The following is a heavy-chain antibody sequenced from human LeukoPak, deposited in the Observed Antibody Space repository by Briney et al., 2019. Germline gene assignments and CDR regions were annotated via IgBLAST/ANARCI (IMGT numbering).Heavy chain of an antibody. V-gene: IGHV3-30*02. D-gene: IGHD5-12*01. CDR2: IQFDGSDE. CDR3: ARAGYSGYDPRSGPDY. Sequence: PGGSLRLSCAASGFTFSTYGMHWVRQAPGKGLEWVAFIQFDGSDEFYADSVKGRFTISRDNAKNSLYLQMISLRAEDTAVYYCARAGYSGYDPRSGPDYWGQGTLVTVSS. J-gene: IGHJ4*02. CDR1: GFTFSTYG.